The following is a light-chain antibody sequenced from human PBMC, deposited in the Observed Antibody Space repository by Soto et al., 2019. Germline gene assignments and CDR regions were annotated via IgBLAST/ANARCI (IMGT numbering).Light chain of an antibody. J-gene: IGKJ4*01. CDR2: AAS. CDR3: QQSFSSQLT. Sequence: IQMTQSPSSLSASVGDRVTITCRASHSIGNYLNWYQQRPGKAPNLLIYAASSLRSGVPSRFRGSGSGTDFTLTISSLQPEDVATYFCQQSFSSQLTFDGGTKVEIK. CDR1: HSIGNY. V-gene: IGKV1-39*01.